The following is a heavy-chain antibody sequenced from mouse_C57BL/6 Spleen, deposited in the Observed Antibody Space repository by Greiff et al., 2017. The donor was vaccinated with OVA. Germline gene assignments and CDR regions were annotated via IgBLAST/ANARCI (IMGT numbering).Heavy chain of an antibody. CDR1: GYAFSSYW. J-gene: IGHJ2*01. V-gene: IGHV1-80*01. Sequence: VKLMESGAELVKPGASVKISCKASGYAFSSYWMNWVKQRPGKGLEWIGQIYPGDGDTNYNGKFKGKATLTADKSSSTAYMQLSSLTSEDSAVYFCAVYGSSPYFDYWGQGTTLTVSS. D-gene: IGHD1-1*01. CDR2: IYPGDGDT. CDR3: AVYGSSPYFDY.